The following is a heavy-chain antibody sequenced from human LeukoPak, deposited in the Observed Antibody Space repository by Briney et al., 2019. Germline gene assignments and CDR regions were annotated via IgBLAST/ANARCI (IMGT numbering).Heavy chain of an antibody. CDR1: GYTFTGYY. CDR3: ARGMTGTTLSRDYYYYYYMDV. Sequence: ASVKVSCKASGYTFTGYYMHWVRQAPGQGLEWMGWINPNSGGTNYAQKFQGRVTMTRDTSTSTAYMELSRLRSDDTAVYYCARGMTGTTLSRDYYYYYYMDVWGKGTTVTVSS. D-gene: IGHD1-20*01. V-gene: IGHV1-2*02. J-gene: IGHJ6*03. CDR2: INPNSGGT.